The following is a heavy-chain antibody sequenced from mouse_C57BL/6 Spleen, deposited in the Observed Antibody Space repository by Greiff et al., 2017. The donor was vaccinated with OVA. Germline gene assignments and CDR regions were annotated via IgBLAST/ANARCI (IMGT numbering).Heavy chain of an antibody. Sequence: EVQVVESGGGLVQPGGSLKLSCAASGFTFSDYYMYWVRQTPEKRLEWVAYISNGGGSTYYPDTVKGRFTISRDNAKNTLYLQMSRLKSEDTAMYYCARDTGLRRGYAMDYWGQGTSVTVSS. D-gene: IGHD2-4*01. CDR1: GFTFSDYY. V-gene: IGHV5-12*01. CDR2: ISNGGGST. CDR3: ARDTGLRRGYAMDY. J-gene: IGHJ4*01.